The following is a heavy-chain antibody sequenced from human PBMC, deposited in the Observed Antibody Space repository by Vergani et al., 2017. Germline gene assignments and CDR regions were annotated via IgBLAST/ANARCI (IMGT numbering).Heavy chain of an antibody. CDR2: INSDWSST. V-gene: IGHV3-74*01. CDR3: ARVPIAEVYSNYFDY. Sequence: EVQLVESGGGLVQPGGSLRLSCAASGFTFSNYWMHWVRQAPGKGLVWVSRINSDWSSTNYADSVKGRITISRDNAKNTLYLRMNSLRAEDTAVYYCARVPIAEVYSNYFDYWGQGTLVTVSS. CDR1: GFTFSNYW. D-gene: IGHD2-21*01. J-gene: IGHJ4*02.